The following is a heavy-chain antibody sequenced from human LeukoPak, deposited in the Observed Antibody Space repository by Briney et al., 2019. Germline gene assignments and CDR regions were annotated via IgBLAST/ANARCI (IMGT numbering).Heavy chain of an antibody. V-gene: IGHV3-11*04. D-gene: IGHD4-17*01. Sequence: GGSLRLSCAASGFTFSDYYMSWIRQAPGKGLEWISYLSGGSATINYADSVRGRFTISRDNAKNSLYLQMNSLRVEDMAVYYCATAETTFSRPHWFDPWGQGTLVTVSS. CDR2: LSGGSATI. J-gene: IGHJ5*02. CDR1: GFTFSDYY. CDR3: ATAETTFSRPHWFDP.